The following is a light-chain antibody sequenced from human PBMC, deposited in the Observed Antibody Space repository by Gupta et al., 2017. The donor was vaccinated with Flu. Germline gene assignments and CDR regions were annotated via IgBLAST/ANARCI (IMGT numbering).Light chain of an antibody. CDR2: DDS. CDR1: GVGRKT. V-gene: IGLV3-21*02. Sequence: SSVLTQPPSVSVAPGQPATVTCGGNGVGRKTVHWYQQKPVQAPVLVVHDDSDRPSGIPERFSGSNSGNTATLTITSVEAGDEADYYCQVCDDKNDHSVFGTGTRFTVL. CDR3: QVCDDKNDHSV. J-gene: IGLJ1*01.